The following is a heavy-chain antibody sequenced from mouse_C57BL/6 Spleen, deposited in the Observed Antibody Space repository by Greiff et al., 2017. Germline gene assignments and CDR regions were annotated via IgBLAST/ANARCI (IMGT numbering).Heavy chain of an antibody. CDR3: ARNRITTVVATGAMDY. V-gene: IGHV2-2*01. Sequence: VMLVESGPGLVQPSQSLSITCTVSGFSLTSYGVHWVRQSPGKGLEWLGVIWRGGSTDYNAAFISRLSISKDNSKSQVFFKMNSLQADDTAIYYCARNRITTVVATGAMDYWGQGTSVTVSS. CDR2: IWRGGST. J-gene: IGHJ4*01. CDR1: GFSLTSYG. D-gene: IGHD1-1*01.